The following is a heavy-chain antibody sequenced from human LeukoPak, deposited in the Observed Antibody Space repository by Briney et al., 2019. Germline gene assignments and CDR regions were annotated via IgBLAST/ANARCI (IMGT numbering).Heavy chain of an antibody. V-gene: IGHV3-21*01. CDR2: ITRSTSYI. Sequence: GGSLRLSCTASGFNFSAYSVNWVRQAPGKGLEWVSSITRSTSYIYFADSVRGRFTISRDNAKNSLYLQMNSLRAEDTAVYYCARDPNPRDGGYWGQGTLVTVFS. CDR3: ARDPNPRDGGY. D-gene: IGHD5-24*01. CDR1: GFNFSAYS. J-gene: IGHJ4*02.